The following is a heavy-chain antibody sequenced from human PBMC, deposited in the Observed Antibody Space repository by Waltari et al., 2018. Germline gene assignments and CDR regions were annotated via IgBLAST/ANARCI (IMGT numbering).Heavy chain of an antibody. CDR2: IIPIFGTA. Sequence: QVQLVQSGAEVKKPGSSVKVSCKASGGTFSSYAISWVRQAPGQGLEWMGGIIPIFGTANYAQKFQGRVTITTDESTSTAYMELSSLRSEDTAVYYCARGHRHYDSSGYGYFDYWGQGTLVTVSS. V-gene: IGHV1-69*05. CDR1: GGTFSSYA. J-gene: IGHJ4*02. D-gene: IGHD3-22*01. CDR3: ARGHRHYDSSGYGYFDY.